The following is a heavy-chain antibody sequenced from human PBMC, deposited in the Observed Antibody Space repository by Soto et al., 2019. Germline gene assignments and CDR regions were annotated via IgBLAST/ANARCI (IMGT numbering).Heavy chain of an antibody. V-gene: IGHV3-53*01. D-gene: IGHD4-17*01. CDR1: GFTVSSNY. Sequence: GGSLRISCAASGFTVSSNYMSWVRQAPGKGLEWVSVIYSGGSTYYADSAKGRFTISRDNSKNTLYLQMNSLRAEDTAVYYCARDMTSVKRRYVMAVWGRGSTVTVSS. CDR3: ARDMTSVKRRYVMAV. CDR2: IYSGGST. J-gene: IGHJ6*02.